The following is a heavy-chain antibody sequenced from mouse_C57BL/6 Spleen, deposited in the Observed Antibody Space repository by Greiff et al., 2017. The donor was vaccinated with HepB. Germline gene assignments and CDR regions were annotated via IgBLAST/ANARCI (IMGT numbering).Heavy chain of an antibody. CDR1: GYSITSGYG. CDR3: AITARIKY. V-gene: IGHV3-2*02. Sequence: EVQLQQSGPGLVKPSQSLSLTCTVTGYSITSGYGWNWIRQIPGNKLEWMGYISYSGSTNYNPSLKSRISITRDTSKNQFFLQLNSVTTEDTATYYCAITARIKYWGQGTTLIVSS. D-gene: IGHD1-2*01. CDR2: ISYSGST. J-gene: IGHJ2*01.